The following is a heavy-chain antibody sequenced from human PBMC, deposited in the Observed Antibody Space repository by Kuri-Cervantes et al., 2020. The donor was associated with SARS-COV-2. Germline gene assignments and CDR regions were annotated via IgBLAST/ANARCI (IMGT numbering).Heavy chain of an antibody. CDR1: GFTFSSYA. CDR3: ARPDCTINGVCFMDV. V-gene: IGHV3-30-3*01. Sequence: GGSLRLSCAASGFTFSSYAMHWVRQAPGKGLEWVALISYDGTNKFYADSVKGRFTISRDNSRNTLCLQMNSLRAEDTAVFYCARPDCTINGVCFMDVWGQGTTVTVSS. CDR2: ISYDGTNK. J-gene: IGHJ6*02. D-gene: IGHD2-8*01.